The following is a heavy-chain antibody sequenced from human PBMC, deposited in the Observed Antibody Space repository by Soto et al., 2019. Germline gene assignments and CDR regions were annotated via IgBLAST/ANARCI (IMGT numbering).Heavy chain of an antibody. CDR3: AKDADAYYCDY. CDR2: ISYDGSNK. V-gene: IGHV3-30*18. Sequence: QVQLVESGGGVVQPGRSLRLSCAASGFTFSSYGMHWVRQAPGKGLERVAVISYDGSNKYYADSVKGRFTISRDNSKNTLYLQMNSLRAEDTAVYYCAKDADAYYCDYWGQGTLVTVSS. CDR1: GFTFSSYG. J-gene: IGHJ4*02.